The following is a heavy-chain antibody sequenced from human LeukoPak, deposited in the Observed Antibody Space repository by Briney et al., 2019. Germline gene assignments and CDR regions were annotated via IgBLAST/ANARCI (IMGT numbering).Heavy chain of an antibody. V-gene: IGHV4-61*02. J-gene: IGHJ5*02. Sequence: KPSETLSLTCTVSGGSISSGSYYWSWIRQPAGKGLECLGRIYPSGSTNYNPSLKSRVTISVDTSKNQFSLKLSSVTAADTAVYYCARQLDSSNRRTNWFDPWGQGTLVTVSS. CDR2: IYPSGST. CDR1: GGSISSGSYY. D-gene: IGHD6-13*01. CDR3: ARQLDSSNRRTNWFDP.